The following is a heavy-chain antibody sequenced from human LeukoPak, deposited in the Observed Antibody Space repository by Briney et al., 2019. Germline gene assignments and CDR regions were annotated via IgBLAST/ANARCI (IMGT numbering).Heavy chain of an antibody. V-gene: IGHV4-30-2*01. CDR2: IYHSGST. Sequence: SQTLSLTCTVSGGSISSGGYYWSWIRQPPGKGLEWIGYIYHSGSTYYNPSLKSRVTISVERSKNQFSLSLSSVTAADTAVYYCARAGPFGNWFDPWGQGTLVTVSS. CDR1: GGSISSGGYY. D-gene: IGHD3-10*01. J-gene: IGHJ5*02. CDR3: ARAGPFGNWFDP.